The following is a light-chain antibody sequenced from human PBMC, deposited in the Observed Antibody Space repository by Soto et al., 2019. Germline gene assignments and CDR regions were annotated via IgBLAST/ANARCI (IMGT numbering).Light chain of an antibody. CDR1: QSVNSRY. V-gene: IGKV3-20*01. Sequence: ESMLTQSPGTLSLSPGERATLSCRASQSVNSRYLTWYQQKPGQAPRLLIYGASIRATGVPARFSGSGSETDFTLTISRLEPEDFAVYYCHQFGDSPPAFTFGQGTKLEI. CDR3: HQFGDSPPAFT. J-gene: IGKJ2*01. CDR2: GAS.